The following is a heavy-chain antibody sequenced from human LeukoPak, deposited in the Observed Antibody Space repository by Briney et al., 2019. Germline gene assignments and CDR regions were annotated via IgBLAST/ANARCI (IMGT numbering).Heavy chain of an antibody. V-gene: IGHV1-8*03. CDR2: MKPDSGAT. Sequence: RASVKVSCKASGYTFNTYDINWVRQATGQGLEWMGWMKPDSGATGYAPRFQGRVTITRNMSISTAYMELSSLRSEDTAVYYCVRGGLHCRGTDCYSTGLFDSWGRGTLVIVSS. D-gene: IGHD2-21*02. CDR1: GYTFNTYD. CDR3: VRGGLHCRGTDCYSTGLFDS. J-gene: IGHJ4*02.